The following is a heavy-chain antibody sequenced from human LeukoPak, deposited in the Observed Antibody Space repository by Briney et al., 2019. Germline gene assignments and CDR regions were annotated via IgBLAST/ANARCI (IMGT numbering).Heavy chain of an antibody. CDR3: AKPRTTGLGWAQFDY. V-gene: IGHV3-23*01. CDR1: GFTFSSFA. D-gene: IGHD2-8*02. Sequence: GGSLRLSCAASGFTFSSFAMTWVRQAPGKGLEWVSGFDGNGPNTYYADSVKGRWTISRDNSRNTLYLEMNSLRPEDTAIYYCAKPRTTGLGWAQFDYWGQGSLATVSS. CDR2: FDGNGPNT. J-gene: IGHJ4*02.